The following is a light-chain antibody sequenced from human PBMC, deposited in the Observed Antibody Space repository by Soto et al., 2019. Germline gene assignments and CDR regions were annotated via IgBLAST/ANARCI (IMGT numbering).Light chain of an antibody. CDR2: GAS. J-gene: IGKJ1*01. CDR3: QQYGSSLWT. Sequence: DIVLTQSPGTLSFSPGERATLSCRASQSVSSSYLAWYQQKPGQAPRLLIYGASSRATCIPDRFSGSGSGTDFTLTISRLEPEDFAVYYCQQYGSSLWTFGQGTKVEIK. CDR1: QSVSSSY. V-gene: IGKV3-20*01.